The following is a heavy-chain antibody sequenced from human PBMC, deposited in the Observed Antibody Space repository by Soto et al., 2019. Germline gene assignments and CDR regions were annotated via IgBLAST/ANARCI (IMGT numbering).Heavy chain of an antibody. CDR2: ISAYNGNT. CDR1: GYTFTSYG. V-gene: IGHV1-18*01. J-gene: IGHJ5*02. CDR3: ARASGSSYWFDP. D-gene: IGHD1-26*01. Sequence: ASVKVSCKASGYTFTSYGISWVRQAPGQGLEWMGWISAYNGNTNYAQKLQGRVTMTTDTSTSTAYRELRSLRSDDTAVYYCARASGSSYWFDPWGQGTLVTVSS.